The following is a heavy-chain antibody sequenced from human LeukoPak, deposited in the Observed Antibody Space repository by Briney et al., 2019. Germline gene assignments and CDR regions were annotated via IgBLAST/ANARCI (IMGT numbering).Heavy chain of an antibody. CDR2: IIPILGIA. D-gene: IGHD3-9*01. CDR3: ASGGPLRYFDWFFDY. Sequence: ASVKVSCKASGGTFSSYAISWVRQAPGQGLEWMGRIIPILGIANYAQKFQGRVTITADKPTSTAYMELSSLRSEDTAVYYCASGGPLRYFDWFFDYWGQGTLVTVSS. J-gene: IGHJ4*02. CDR1: GGTFSSYA. V-gene: IGHV1-69*04.